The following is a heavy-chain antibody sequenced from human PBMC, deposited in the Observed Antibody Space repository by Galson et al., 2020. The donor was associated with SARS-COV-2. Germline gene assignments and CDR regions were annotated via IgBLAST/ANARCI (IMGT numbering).Heavy chain of an antibody. J-gene: IGHJ4*02. D-gene: IGHD2-21*02. Sequence: SEALALTCPCYGGSFKGYYWSWIRQPPGKGLEGDGGINSSGSPHYNPSLQSRITITVDTSKNHFSLKLSSVTAADTAVYYCAREENFFLVVTATRMCYFDYWGRGTLATVSS. CDR2: INSSGSP. V-gene: IGHV4-34*01. CDR3: AREENFFLVVTATRMCYFDY. CDR1: GGSFKGYY.